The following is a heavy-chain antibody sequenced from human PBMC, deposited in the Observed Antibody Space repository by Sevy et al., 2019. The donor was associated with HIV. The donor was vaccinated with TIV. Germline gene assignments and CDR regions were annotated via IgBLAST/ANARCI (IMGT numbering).Heavy chain of an antibody. CDR3: ARDKVRSIAARPNWFDP. CDR2: ISSSSSYI. CDR1: GFTFSSYS. Sequence: GGSLRLSCAASGFTFSSYSMNWVRQAPGKGLEWVSSISSSSSYIYYADSVKGRFTISRDNAKNSLYLQMNSLRAEDTAVYYCARDKVRSIAARPNWFDPGGQGTLVTVSS. J-gene: IGHJ5*02. D-gene: IGHD6-6*01. V-gene: IGHV3-21*01.